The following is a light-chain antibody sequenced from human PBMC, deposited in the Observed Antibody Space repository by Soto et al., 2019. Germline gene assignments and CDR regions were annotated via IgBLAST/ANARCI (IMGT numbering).Light chain of an antibody. Sequence: EIVLTQSPGTLSLSPGERATLSCRASQSVGSSFLAWYQQKPGQAPRLLIYGASVRPTGIPDRFSGSGSGTDFTLTISRLEPEDSAVYYCQQYGSSPTFGQGTKVDIK. CDR2: GAS. CDR3: QQYGSSPT. V-gene: IGKV3-20*01. J-gene: IGKJ1*01. CDR1: QSVGSSF.